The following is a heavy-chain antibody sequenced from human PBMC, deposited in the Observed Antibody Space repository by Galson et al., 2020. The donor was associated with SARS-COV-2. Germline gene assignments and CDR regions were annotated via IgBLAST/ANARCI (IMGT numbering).Heavy chain of an antibody. Sequence: SETLSLTCSVSGDSVISSNYYWGWIRQSPGKGLEWIGSIHYSGSTYYNPSLKSRLTISVDTSKNQFSLKVRSATAADTAVYYCVTTTIEVAGIMSYVYCWGQVTLVSVSS. J-gene: IGHJ4*02. CDR1: GDSVISSNYY. CDR3: VTTTIEVAGIMSYVYC. D-gene: IGHD6-19*01. V-gene: IGHV4-39*07. CDR2: IHYSGST.